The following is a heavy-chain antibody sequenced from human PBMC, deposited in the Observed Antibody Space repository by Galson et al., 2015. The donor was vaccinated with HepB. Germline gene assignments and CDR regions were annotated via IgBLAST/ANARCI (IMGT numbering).Heavy chain of an antibody. J-gene: IGHJ4*02. CDR3: ARASVGWSGYFGY. Sequence: SLRLSCAASGFTFSRYWMSWVRQAPGKGLEWVANIKQDGSEKYYVDSVKGRFTISRDNAKNSLYLQMNSLRAEDTAVYYCARASVGWSGYFGYWGQGTLVTVSS. V-gene: IGHV3-7*03. D-gene: IGHD3-3*01. CDR1: GFTFSRYW. CDR2: IKQDGSEK.